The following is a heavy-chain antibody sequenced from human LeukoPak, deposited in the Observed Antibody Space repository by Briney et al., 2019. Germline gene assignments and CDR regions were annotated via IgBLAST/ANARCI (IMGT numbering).Heavy chain of an antibody. D-gene: IGHD6-19*01. CDR1: GYTFTNYG. V-gene: IGHV1-18*01. CDR2: ISAYNSNT. CDR3: ARARYSSGWYWDY. J-gene: IGHJ4*02. Sequence: GSLKVSCKASGYTFTNYGISWVRQAPGKGLEWMGWISAYNSNTNYAQKLQGRFTITTDTSTSTAYVQLRSLRSDDTAVYYCARARYSSGWYWDYWGQGTLVTVSS.